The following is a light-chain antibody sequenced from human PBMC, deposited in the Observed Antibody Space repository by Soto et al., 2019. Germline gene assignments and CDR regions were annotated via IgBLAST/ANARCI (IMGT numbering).Light chain of an antibody. J-gene: IGLJ3*02. V-gene: IGLV2-11*01. CDR1: SSDVGGYNY. CDR3: CSYSGSNTAV. Sequence: QYALTQPRSVSGSPGQSVTISCTGTSSDVGGYNYVSWYQQHPGKAPKLMIYDVSTRPSGVPDRFSGSKSGNTASLTISGLKADDEDDYYCCSYSGSNTAVFGGGTKLTVL. CDR2: DVS.